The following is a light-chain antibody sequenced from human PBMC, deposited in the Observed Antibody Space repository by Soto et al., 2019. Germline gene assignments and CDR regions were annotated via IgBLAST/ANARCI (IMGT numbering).Light chain of an antibody. J-gene: IGKJ5*01. CDR2: DAS. CDR1: QNINNY. V-gene: IGKV1-33*01. Sequence: IQMTQSTSSLSASVGDRVTITCQASQNINNYLNWYQQKPGRAPKLLIYDASNLEAGVPSRFRGSGSGTDFTLKISRVEAEDVGHYYCMQALQTPLTFGQGTRLEVK. CDR3: MQALQTPLT.